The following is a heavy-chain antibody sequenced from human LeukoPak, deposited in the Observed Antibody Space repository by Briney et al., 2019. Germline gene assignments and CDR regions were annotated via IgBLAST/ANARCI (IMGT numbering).Heavy chain of an antibody. D-gene: IGHD1-26*01. CDR2: IIPIFDTA. J-gene: IGHJ5*02. Sequence: SVKVSCKASGYSLSNHGVSWVRQAPGQGLEWMGGIIPIFDTANYAQKFQGRVTITADKSTSTAYMELGSLRSEDTAVYYCASSIVGASGFDPWGQGTLVTVSS. CDR3: ASSIVGASGFDP. V-gene: IGHV1-69*06. CDR1: GYSLSNHG.